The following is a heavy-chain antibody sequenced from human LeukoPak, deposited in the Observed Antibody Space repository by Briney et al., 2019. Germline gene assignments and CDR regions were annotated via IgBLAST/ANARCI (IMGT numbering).Heavy chain of an antibody. J-gene: IGHJ5*02. CDR2: ISYSGSS. D-gene: IGHD3-16*01. CDR3: ARHYGP. CDR1: GGSISTYY. Sequence: SETLSLTCTVSGGSISTYYWSWIRQPPGKGLEWIGYISYSGSSKYNPSLKSRVTISVDTSKNQFSLKLSSVTAADTAVYYCARHYGPWGQGTLVTVSS. V-gene: IGHV4-59*01.